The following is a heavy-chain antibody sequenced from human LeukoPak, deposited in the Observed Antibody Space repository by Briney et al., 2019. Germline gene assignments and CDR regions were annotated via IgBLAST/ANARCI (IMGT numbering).Heavy chain of an antibody. D-gene: IGHD6-13*01. Sequence: GGSLRLSCAASGFTFSSYEMNWVRQAPGKGLEWVSYISSSGSTIYYADSVKGRFTISRDNAKNSLYLQMNSLRTEDTALYYCARDIFLIAAATDYWGQGTLVTVSS. CDR2: ISSSGSTI. CDR1: GFTFSSYE. CDR3: ARDIFLIAAATDY. J-gene: IGHJ4*02. V-gene: IGHV3-48*03.